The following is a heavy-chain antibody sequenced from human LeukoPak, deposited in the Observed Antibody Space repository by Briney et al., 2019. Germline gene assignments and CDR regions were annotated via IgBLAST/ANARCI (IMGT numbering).Heavy chain of an antibody. D-gene: IGHD6-19*01. Sequence: SETLSLTCTVSGGSLSSYSWSWIRQPPGKGLGWIGYIYYSGNTNYNPSLKSRVTISVHTSKNQFSLKLSSVTAADTAVYYCARHPSAVAGKTFDYWGQGTLVTVSS. J-gene: IGHJ4*02. CDR3: ARHPSAVAGKTFDY. CDR1: GGSLSSYS. V-gene: IGHV4-59*08. CDR2: IYYSGNT.